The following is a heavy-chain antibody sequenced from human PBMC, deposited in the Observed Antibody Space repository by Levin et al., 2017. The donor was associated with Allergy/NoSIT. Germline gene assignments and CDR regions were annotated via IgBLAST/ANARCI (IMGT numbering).Heavy chain of an antibody. V-gene: IGHV3-7*01. D-gene: IGHD3-22*01. J-gene: IGHJ6*02. Sequence: GESLKISCAASGFTFSSYWMSWVRQAPGKGLEWVANIKQDGSEKYYVDSVKGRFTISRDNAKNSLYLQMSSLRAEDTAVYYCARGPPLYYYDGEAMDVWGQGTTVTVSS. CDR1: GFTFSSYW. CDR3: ARGPPLYYYDGEAMDV. CDR2: IKQDGSEK.